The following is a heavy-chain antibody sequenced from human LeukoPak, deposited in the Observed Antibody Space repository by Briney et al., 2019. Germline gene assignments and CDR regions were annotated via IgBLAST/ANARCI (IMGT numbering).Heavy chain of an antibody. CDR1: GYTFTGRY. CDR2: IYPSSGDT. J-gene: IGHJ4*02. CDR3: ARCLLTGIPFDY. V-gene: IGHV1-2*02. Sequence: ASVKVSCKASGYTFTGRYMQWVRQAPGQGLEWMGWIYPSSGDTNYAQKLQGRVTMTRDTSISTAYMELSRLRSDDTAVYYCARCLLTGIPFDYWGQGTLVTVSS. D-gene: IGHD7-27*01.